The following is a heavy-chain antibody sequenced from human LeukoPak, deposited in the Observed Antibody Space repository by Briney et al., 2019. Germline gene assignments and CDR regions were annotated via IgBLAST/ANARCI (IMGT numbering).Heavy chain of an antibody. V-gene: IGHV3-49*04. CDR3: TRGPIHVRDHDGMDV. J-gene: IGHJ6*02. CDR1: GFTFSSYA. Sequence: GGALRLSCAASGFTFSSYAMSWVRQAPGKGLEWVGFIRSKAYRGTTEYAPSVKGRFTISRDDSISIAYLQMNSLITEDTAFYYCTRGPIHVRDHDGMDVWGQGTTVTVSS. CDR2: IRSKAYRGTT. D-gene: IGHD2-2*02.